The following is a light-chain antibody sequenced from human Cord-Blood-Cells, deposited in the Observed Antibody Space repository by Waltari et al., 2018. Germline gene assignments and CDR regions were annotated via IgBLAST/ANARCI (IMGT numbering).Light chain of an antibody. CDR3: CSYAGSSTYV. CDR2: EGS. Sequence: QSALTQPASVSGSPGQSITISCTVTSSDVGSYNLFSWYQQHPGKAPKLMIYEGSKRPSGVSNRFSGSKSGNTASLTISGLQAEDEADYYCCSYAGSSTYVFGTGTKVTVL. V-gene: IGLV2-23*01. CDR1: SSDVGSYNL. J-gene: IGLJ1*01.